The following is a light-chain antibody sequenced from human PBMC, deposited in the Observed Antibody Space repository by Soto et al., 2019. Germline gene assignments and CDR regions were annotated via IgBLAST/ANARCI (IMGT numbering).Light chain of an antibody. V-gene: IGLV2-8*01. CDR3: YSYAGTYTFV. CDR1: SSDVGGYNY. J-gene: IGLJ1*01. Sequence: SVLTQPPSASGSPGQSVTISCAGTSSDVGGYNYVSWYQQYPGKVPKLMIYEVSERPSGVPDRFSGSKSGNTAFLTVSGLQAEDEADYYCYSYAGTYTFVFGTGTKVTVL. CDR2: EVS.